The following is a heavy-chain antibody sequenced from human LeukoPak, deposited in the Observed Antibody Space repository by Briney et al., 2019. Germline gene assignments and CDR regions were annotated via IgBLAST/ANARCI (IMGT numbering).Heavy chain of an antibody. Sequence: SETLSLTCAVYGGSFSGYYWSWIRQPPGKGLEWIGEINHSGSTNYNPSLKSRVTISVDTSRNQFSLKLSSVTAADTAVYYCARGLDGSYYVWGQGTLVTVSS. CDR1: GGSFSGYY. CDR2: INHSGST. V-gene: IGHV4-34*01. J-gene: IGHJ4*02. CDR3: ARGLDGSYYV. D-gene: IGHD1-26*01.